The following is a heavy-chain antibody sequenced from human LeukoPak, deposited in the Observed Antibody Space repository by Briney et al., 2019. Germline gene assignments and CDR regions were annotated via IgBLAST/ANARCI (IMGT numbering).Heavy chain of an antibody. D-gene: IGHD1-20*01. Sequence: PSGTLSLTCAVSGGSLSSSNWWNWVRQPPGKGLEGIGEIYHRGNTHYNPSLKSRVTISVDTSKNQFSLKLSSVTAADTAVYYCARRGGITGTTDNWGQGTLVTGSS. CDR1: GGSLSSSNW. CDR3: ARRGGITGTTDN. J-gene: IGHJ4*02. V-gene: IGHV4-4*02. CDR2: IYHRGNT.